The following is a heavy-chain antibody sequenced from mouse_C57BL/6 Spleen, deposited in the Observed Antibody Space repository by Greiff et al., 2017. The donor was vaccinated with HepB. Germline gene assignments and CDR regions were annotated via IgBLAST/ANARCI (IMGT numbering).Heavy chain of an antibody. CDR1: GYAFTNYL. Sequence: QVHVKQSGAELVRPGTSVKVSCKASGYAFTNYLIEWVKQRPGQGLEWIGVINPGSGGTNYNEKFKGKATLTADKSSSTAYMQLSSLTSEDSAVYCCARYGEYDWYFDVWGTRTTVTVSS. D-gene: IGHD5-1*01. J-gene: IGHJ1*03. CDR2: INPGSGGT. V-gene: IGHV1-54*01. CDR3: ARYGEYDWYFDV.